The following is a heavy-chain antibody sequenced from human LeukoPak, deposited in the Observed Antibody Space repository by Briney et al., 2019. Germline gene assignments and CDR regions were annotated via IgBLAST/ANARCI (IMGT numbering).Heavy chain of an antibody. J-gene: IGHJ4*02. D-gene: IGHD3-9*01. Sequence: GGSLRLSCAASEFSVGSNYMIWVRQAPGKGLEWVSPIYSGGSTYYADSVKGRFTISRDNSKNSLYLQMNSLRAGDTAVYYCARDSGGLTGYYSYFDYWGQGTLVTVSS. V-gene: IGHV3-66*01. CDR2: IYSGGST. CDR3: ARDSGGLTGYYSYFDY. CDR1: EFSVGSNY.